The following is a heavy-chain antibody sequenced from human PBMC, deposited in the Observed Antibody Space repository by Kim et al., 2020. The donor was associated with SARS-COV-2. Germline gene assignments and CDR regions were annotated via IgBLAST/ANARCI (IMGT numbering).Heavy chain of an antibody. Sequence: SETLSLTCAVYGGSFSGYYWSWIRQPPGKGLEWFGEINHSGRTNYNPSLKSRVTISVDTSKNQFSLKLSSVTAADTAVYYCARGTRQWPSRHYNYYMDVWGKGTTVTGSS. J-gene: IGHJ6*03. V-gene: IGHV4-34*01. CDR2: INHSGRT. CDR1: GGSFSGYY. CDR3: ARGTRQWPSRHYNYYMDV. D-gene: IGHD6-19*01.